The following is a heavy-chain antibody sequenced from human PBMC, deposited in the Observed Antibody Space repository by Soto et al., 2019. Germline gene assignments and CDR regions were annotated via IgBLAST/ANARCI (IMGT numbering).Heavy chain of an antibody. J-gene: IGHJ6*02. V-gene: IGHV4-59*12. CDR1: GGSISSYY. CDR2: IYYSGST. Sequence: SETLSLTCTVSGGSISSYYWSWIRQPPGKGLEWIGYIYYSGSTNYNPSLKSRVTISVDTSKNQFSLKLSSVTAADTAVYYCARDRSVVGSGASIAVAGDYYYYGMDVWGQGTTVTVSS. CDR3: ARDRSVVGSGASIAVAGDYYYYGMDV. D-gene: IGHD6-19*01.